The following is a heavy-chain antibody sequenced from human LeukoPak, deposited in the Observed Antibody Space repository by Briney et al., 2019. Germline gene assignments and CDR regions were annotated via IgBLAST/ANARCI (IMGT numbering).Heavy chain of an antibody. CDR2: ISSSSSYI. J-gene: IGHJ6*03. Sequence: GGSLRLSCAASGFTFSSYSMNWVRQAPGKGLGWVSSISSSSSYIYYADSEKGRCTISRDNAKNSLYLQMNSLRAEDTAVYYCARAREVPAAIERGNYYYYYYMDVWGKGTTVTVSS. CDR3: ARAREVPAAIERGNYYYYYYMDV. D-gene: IGHD2-2*02. CDR1: GFTFSSYS. V-gene: IGHV3-21*01.